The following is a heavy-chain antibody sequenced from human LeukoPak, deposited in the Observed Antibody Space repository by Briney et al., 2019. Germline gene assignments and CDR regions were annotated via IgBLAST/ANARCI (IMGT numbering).Heavy chain of an antibody. J-gene: IGHJ4*02. D-gene: IGHD3-10*01. CDR3: ARYSGTYRDY. CDR2: ISGGSEDT. V-gene: IGHV3-23*01. Sequence: GGSLRLSCTASGIAFGGYAMSWVRQAPGKGLEWVSSISGGSEDTYYAGSVKGRFTISRDNSKSTLYLQMNNLRAEDTAVYFCARYSGTYRDYWGQGTLVTVSS. CDR1: GIAFGGYA.